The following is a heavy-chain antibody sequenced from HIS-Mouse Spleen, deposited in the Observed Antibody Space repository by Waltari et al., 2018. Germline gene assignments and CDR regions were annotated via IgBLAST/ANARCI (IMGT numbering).Heavy chain of an antibody. Sequence: QVQLVESGGGVVQPGRSLRLSCAASGFTFSSYGMHWVRQAPGKGVEGVAVIWYDGSNKYYADSVKGLFTISRDNSKNTLYLQMNSLRAEDTAVYYCAREITMVRGVLDYWGQGTLVTVSS. V-gene: IGHV3-33*01. J-gene: IGHJ4*02. CDR2: IWYDGSNK. D-gene: IGHD3-10*01. CDR1: GFTFSSYG. CDR3: AREITMVRGVLDY.